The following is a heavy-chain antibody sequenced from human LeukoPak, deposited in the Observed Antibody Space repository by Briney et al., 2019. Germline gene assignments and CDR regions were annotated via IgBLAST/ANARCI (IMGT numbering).Heavy chain of an antibody. CDR3: ARQGYISGQGFRNNWFDP. Sequence: SETLSLTCTVSGGSISSSSFYWGWIRQPPGKGLGWIGTIFYSGSTYYNPSLRSRVTMSVDTSKNQFSLRLSSVTAADTAVYYCARQGYISGQGFRNNWFDPWGQGSLVTVSS. CDR1: GGSISSSSFY. D-gene: IGHD6-19*01. J-gene: IGHJ5*02. CDR2: IFYSGST. V-gene: IGHV4-39*01.